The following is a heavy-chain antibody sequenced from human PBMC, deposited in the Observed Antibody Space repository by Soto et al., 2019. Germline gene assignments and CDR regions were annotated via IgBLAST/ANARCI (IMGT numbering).Heavy chain of an antibody. CDR3: ARDMGSAMTTRIFDH. CDR2: IYYGEST. V-gene: IGHV4-30-4*01. Sequence: VLVQESGPGLVKPSQTLTLSCTVSGGSVDSGNHYWNWIRQPPGKGLEWIGYIYYGESTYYNPSLESRATISVDTSQSRFSLRLTSVTAADTAVYYCARDMGSAMTTRIFDHWGQGTLVTVSS. J-gene: IGHJ4*02. CDR1: GGSVDSGNHY. D-gene: IGHD4-17*01.